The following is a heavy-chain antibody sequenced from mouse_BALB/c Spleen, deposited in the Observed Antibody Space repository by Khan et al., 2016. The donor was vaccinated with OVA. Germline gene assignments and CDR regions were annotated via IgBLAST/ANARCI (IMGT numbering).Heavy chain of an antibody. CDR3: ANDDGEWFAY. CDR2: INSGGSII. Sequence: EVELVESGGGLVQPGGSRKLSCAVSGFTFSSFGMHWVRQAPEKGLEWVAFINSGGSIIYYADIVKGRFTVSRDNSKNTLFMKMTSLRSEDTAMFYCANDDGEWFAYWGEGTLVTVSA. J-gene: IGHJ3*01. CDR1: GFTFSSFG. D-gene: IGHD2-3*01. V-gene: IGHV5-17*02.